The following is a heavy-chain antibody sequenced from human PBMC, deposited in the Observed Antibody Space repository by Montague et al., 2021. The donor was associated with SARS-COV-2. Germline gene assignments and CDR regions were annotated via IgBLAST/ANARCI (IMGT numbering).Heavy chain of an antibody. J-gene: IGHJ3*02. V-gene: IGHV4-59*01. D-gene: IGHD5-12*01. CDR2: IYYSGST. CDR3: ARRGRKLLPVATTIGGFDI. CDR1: GGSISSYY. Sequence: SETLSLTCTVSGGSISSYYWSWIRQPPGKGLEWIGYIYYSGSTNXNPSLKSRVTISVDTSKNQFSLKLSSVTAADTAVYYCARRGRKLLPVATTIGGFDIWGQGTTVTVSS.